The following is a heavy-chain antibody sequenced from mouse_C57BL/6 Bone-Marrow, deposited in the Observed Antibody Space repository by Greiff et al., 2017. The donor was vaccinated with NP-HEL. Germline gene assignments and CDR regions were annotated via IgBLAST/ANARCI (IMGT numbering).Heavy chain of an antibody. CDR2: IDPEDGDT. D-gene: IGHD1-1*01. J-gene: IGHJ3*01. CDR1: GFNIKDYY. CDR3: TRYYYGSTFAY. Sequence: EVQLQQSGAELVRPGASVKLSCTASGFNIKDYYMHWVKQRPGQGLEWIGRIDPEDGDTEYAPKFQGKATMTADTSSNTAYLQLSSLTSEDTAVYYCTRYYYGSTFAYWGQGTLVTVSA. V-gene: IGHV14-1*01.